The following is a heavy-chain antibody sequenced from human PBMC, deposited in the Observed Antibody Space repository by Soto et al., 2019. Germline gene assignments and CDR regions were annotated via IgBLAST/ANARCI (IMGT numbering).Heavy chain of an antibody. J-gene: IGHJ4*02. V-gene: IGHV4-59*12. CDR2: IYYSGST. Sequence: SETLSLTCTVSGGSISSYYWSWIRQPPGKGLEWIGYIYYSGSTNYNPSLKSRVTISVDTSKNQFSLKLSSVTAAETAVYYCARDYRADRGPGTLVTLSS. CDR1: GGSISSYY. CDR3: ARDYRAD. D-gene: IGHD1-26*01.